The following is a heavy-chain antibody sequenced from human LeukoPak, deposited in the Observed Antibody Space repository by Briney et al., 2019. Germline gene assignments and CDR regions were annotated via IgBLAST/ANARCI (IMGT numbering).Heavy chain of an antibody. CDR1: GGSISRGDYY. D-gene: IGHD4-17*01. V-gene: IGHV4-30-4*01. J-gene: IGHJ4*02. CDR2: MYSSGNS. CDR3: ARDGGDYSPIDY. Sequence: SETLSLTCTVSGGSISRGDYYWSWIRQPPGKGLEWIGYMYSSGNSYYNPSLKSRVAISADTSKNQFSLEVSSVTAADTAVYYCARDGGDYSPIDYWGQGTLVTVSS.